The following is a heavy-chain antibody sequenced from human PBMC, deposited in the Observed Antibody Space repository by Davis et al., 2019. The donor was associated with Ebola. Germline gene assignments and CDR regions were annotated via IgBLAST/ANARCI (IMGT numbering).Heavy chain of an antibody. CDR1: GYTFTGYY. Sequence: ASVQVSCKASGYTFTGYYMHWVRQAPGQGLEWMGRINPNSGGTNYAQKFQGRVTMTRDTSISTAYMELSSLRSEDTAVYYCARETYYYDSSGYYYADFDYWGQGTLVTVSS. V-gene: IGHV1-2*06. D-gene: IGHD3-22*01. CDR3: ARETYYYDSSGYYYADFDY. CDR2: INPNSGGT. J-gene: IGHJ4*02.